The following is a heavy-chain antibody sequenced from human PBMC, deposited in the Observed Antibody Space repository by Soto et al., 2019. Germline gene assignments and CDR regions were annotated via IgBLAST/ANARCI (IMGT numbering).Heavy chain of an antibody. CDR3: ARAVAYYGSGTLSGMDV. CDR2: ISSSSSYI. V-gene: IGHV3-21*01. CDR1: GFTFSSYS. Sequence: GGSLRLSCAASGFTFSSYSMNWVCQAPGKGLEWVSSISSSSSYIYYADSVKGRFTISRDNAKNSLYLQMNSLRAEDTAVYYCARAVAYYGSGTLSGMDVWGQGTTVTVSS. D-gene: IGHD3-10*01. J-gene: IGHJ6*02.